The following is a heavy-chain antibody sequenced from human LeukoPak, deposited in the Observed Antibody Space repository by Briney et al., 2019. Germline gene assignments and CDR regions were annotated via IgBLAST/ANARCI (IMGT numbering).Heavy chain of an antibody. D-gene: IGHD6-13*01. CDR3: ARGIAGRGDFDY. CDR2: ISYSGTDI. CDR1: GFTFSRYG. Sequence: PGGSLRLSCAASGFTFSRYGMSWVRQAPGKGLEWVSAISYSGTDIFYADSVKGRFTISRDNSKNTLYLQMNSLRAEDTAVYYCARGIAGRGDFDYWGQGTLVTVSS. V-gene: IGHV3-23*01. J-gene: IGHJ4*02.